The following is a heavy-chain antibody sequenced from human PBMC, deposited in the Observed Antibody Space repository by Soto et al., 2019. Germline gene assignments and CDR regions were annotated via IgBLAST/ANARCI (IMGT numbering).Heavy chain of an antibody. J-gene: IGHJ4*02. CDR1: GFTFSSYA. CDR3: AKDRAYYYDSSGYDAAYFDY. D-gene: IGHD3-22*01. CDR2: ISGSGGST. Sequence: PGGSLRLSCVASGFTFSSYAMSWVRQAPGKGLEWVSAISGSGGSTYYADSVKGRFTISRDNSKNTLYLQMNSLRAEDTAVYYCAKDRAYYYDSSGYDAAYFDYWAQGTPVTVSS. V-gene: IGHV3-23*01.